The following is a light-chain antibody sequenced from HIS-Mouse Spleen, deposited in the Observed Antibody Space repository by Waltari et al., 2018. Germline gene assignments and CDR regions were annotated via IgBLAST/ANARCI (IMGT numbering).Light chain of an antibody. V-gene: IGKV1-12*02. J-gene: IGKJ2*01. CDR1: QGISSW. CDR2: AAS. Sequence: DIQMTQSPSSVSASVGANVTINCRARQGISSWLAWYQQETGKAPRLLIYAASSLQSRVPSRFSGSGYGTDFTLTISRLQPEDFATYYCHQANSFPSYTFGQGPKVE. CDR3: HQANSFPSYT.